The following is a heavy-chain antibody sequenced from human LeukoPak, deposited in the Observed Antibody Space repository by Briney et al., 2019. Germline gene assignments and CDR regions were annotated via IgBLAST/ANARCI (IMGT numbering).Heavy chain of an antibody. J-gene: IGHJ4*02. CDR2: ISYDGSNK. CDR1: GFTFSSYG. D-gene: IGHD6-19*01. V-gene: IGHV3-30*18. CDR3: AKDGGYSSGWYYFAY. Sequence: GGSLRLSCAASGFTFSSYGMHWVRQAPGKGLEWVAVISYDGSNKYYADSVKGRFTISRDNTKKTLYLQMNSTRAEDTAVYYSAKDGGYSSGWYYFAYWGQGTPVTVSS.